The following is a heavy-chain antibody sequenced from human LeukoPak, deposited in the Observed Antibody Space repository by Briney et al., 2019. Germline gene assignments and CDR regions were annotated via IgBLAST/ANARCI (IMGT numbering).Heavy chain of an antibody. D-gene: IGHD3-22*01. CDR2: IYYSGST. Sequence: PSETLSLTCTVSGGSISSSRYSWGWNRQPPGKGRERIGSIYYSGSTYYNPSIKSRVTISVDTSKNPFSLKLSSVTAADTAVYYCATAYYYDSSGYYYPYYFDYWGQGTLVTVSS. CDR1: GGSISSSRYS. V-gene: IGHV4-39*07. J-gene: IGHJ4*02. CDR3: ATAYYYDSSGYYYPYYFDY.